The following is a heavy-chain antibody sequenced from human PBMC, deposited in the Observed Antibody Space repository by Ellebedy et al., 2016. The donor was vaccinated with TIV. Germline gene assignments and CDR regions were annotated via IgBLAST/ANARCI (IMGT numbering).Heavy chain of an antibody. CDR2: IDWDDDK. CDR1: GFSLSTTGMC. CDR3: ARMFGGGNDAFDI. D-gene: IGHD2-15*01. V-gene: IGHV2-70*11. Sequence: SGPTLVKPTQTLTLTCTFSGFSLSTTGMCVSWIRQPPGKALEWLARIDWDDDKYYSTSLKTRLTISKDTSKSQVVLTMTNMEPVDTATYYCARMFGGGNDAFDIWGHGTMVTVSS. J-gene: IGHJ3*02.